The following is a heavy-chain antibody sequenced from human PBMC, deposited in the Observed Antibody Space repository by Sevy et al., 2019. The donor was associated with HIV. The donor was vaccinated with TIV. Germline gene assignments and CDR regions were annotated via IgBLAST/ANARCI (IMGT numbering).Heavy chain of an antibody. CDR1: GFTFSSYA. V-gene: IGHV3-23*01. Sequence: GGSLRLSCAASGFTFSSYAMSWVRQAPGKGLEWVSAISCSGGSTYYADSVKGRFTISRDNSKNTLYLQMNSLRAEDTAVYYCAKGDIVVVVRRAGMYVWGQGTTVTVSS. D-gene: IGHD2-15*01. J-gene: IGHJ6*02. CDR3: AKGDIVVVVRRAGMYV. CDR2: ISCSGGST.